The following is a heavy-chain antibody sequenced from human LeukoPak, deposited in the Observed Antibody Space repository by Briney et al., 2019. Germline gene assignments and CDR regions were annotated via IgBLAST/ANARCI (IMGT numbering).Heavy chain of an antibody. CDR3: ARAFDYGGNYDY. CDR1: GGTFSSYT. CDR2: IIPIFGTA. Sequence: SVKVSCKASGGTFSSYTISWVRQAPGQGLEWMERIIPIFGTANYAQKFQGRVTITTDESTSTAYMELSSLTSEDTAVYYCARAFDYGGNYDYWGQGTLVTVSS. D-gene: IGHD4-23*01. V-gene: IGHV1-69*05. J-gene: IGHJ4*02.